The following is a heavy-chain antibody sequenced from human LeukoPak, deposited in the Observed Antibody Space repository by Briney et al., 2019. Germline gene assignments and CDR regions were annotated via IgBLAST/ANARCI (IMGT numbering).Heavy chain of an antibody. CDR3: ARGDGYNLDY. V-gene: IGHV4-34*01. CDR1: GGSFSGYY. Sequence: SETLSLTCAVYGGSFSGYYWSWIRQPPGKGLEGIGEINHSGSTNYNPSLKSRVTISVDTSKNQFSLKLSSVTAADTAVYYCARGDGYNLDYWGQGTLVTVSS. D-gene: IGHD5-24*01. CDR2: INHSGST. J-gene: IGHJ4*02.